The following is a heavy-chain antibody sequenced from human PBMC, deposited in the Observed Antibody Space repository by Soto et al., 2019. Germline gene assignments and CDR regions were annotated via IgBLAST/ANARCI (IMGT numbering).Heavy chain of an antibody. CDR2: INHSGST. D-gene: IGHD5-12*01. Sequence: QVQLQQWGAGLLKPSETLSLTCAVYGGSFSGYYWSWIRQPPGKGLEWIGEINHSGSTNYNPSLKRRVTISVDTSKHQFSLKLSSVTAADTAVYYCARRRRGYDYVCDYWGQGTLVTVSS. V-gene: IGHV4-34*01. J-gene: IGHJ4*02. CDR1: GGSFSGYY. CDR3: ARRRRGYDYVCDY.